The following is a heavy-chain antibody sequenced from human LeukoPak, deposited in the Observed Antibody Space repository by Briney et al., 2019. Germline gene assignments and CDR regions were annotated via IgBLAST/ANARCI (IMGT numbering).Heavy chain of an antibody. V-gene: IGHV1-8*01. J-gene: IGHJ4*02. CDR1: GYTFTSYD. Sequence: ASVKVSCKASGYTFTSYDINWVRQATGQGLEWMGWMNPNSGNAGYAQKFQGRVTMTRNTSISTAYMELSSLRSEDTAVYYCARVQSGSGCYYDSSGIDYWGQGTLVTVSS. CDR3: ARVQSGSGCYYDSSGIDY. CDR2: MNPNSGNA. D-gene: IGHD3-22*01.